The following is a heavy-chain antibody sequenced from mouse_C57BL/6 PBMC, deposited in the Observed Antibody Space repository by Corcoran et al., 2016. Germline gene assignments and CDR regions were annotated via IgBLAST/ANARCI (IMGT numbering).Heavy chain of an antibody. Sequence: QIQLVQSGPELKKPGETVKISCKASGYTFTTYGMSWVKQAPGKGLKWMGWINTYSGVPTYADDFKGRFAFSLETSASTAYLQINNLKNEDTATYFCAREGGSSYRYFDVWGTGTTVTVSS. CDR2: INTYSGVP. CDR3: AREGGSSYRYFDV. CDR1: GYTFTTYG. D-gene: IGHD1-1*01. V-gene: IGHV9-3*01. J-gene: IGHJ1*03.